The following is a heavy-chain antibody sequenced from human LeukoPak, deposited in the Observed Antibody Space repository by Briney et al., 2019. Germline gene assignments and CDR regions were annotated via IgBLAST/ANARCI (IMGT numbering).Heavy chain of an antibody. Sequence: SETLSLTCAVSGYSISSAYYWGWIRQPPGKGLEWIGIIYHSGKTYYNPSLQSRVSISIDTSKNQLSLKLSSVTAADTAVYYCARDPGVGTTSGFGYWGQGTLVTASS. D-gene: IGHD1-26*01. V-gene: IGHV4-38-2*02. J-gene: IGHJ4*02. CDR3: ARDPGVGTTSGFGY. CDR2: IYHSGKT. CDR1: GYSISSAYY.